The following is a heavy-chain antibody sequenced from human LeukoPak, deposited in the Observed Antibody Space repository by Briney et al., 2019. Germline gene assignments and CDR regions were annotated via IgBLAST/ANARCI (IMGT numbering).Heavy chain of an antibody. CDR3: ARGGSYMRDYYYYMDV. CDR2: INPNSGGT. CDR1: GYTFTGYY. V-gene: IGHV1-2*02. Sequence: ASVKVSCKASGYTFTGYYMHWARQAPGQGLEWMGWINPNSGGTNYAQKFQGRVTMTRDTSISTAYMELSRLRSDDTAVYYCARGGSYMRDYYYYMDVWGKGTTVTVSS. D-gene: IGHD1-26*01. J-gene: IGHJ6*03.